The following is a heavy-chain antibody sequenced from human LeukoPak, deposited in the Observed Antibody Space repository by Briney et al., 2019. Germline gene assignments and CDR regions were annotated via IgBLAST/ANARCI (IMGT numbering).Heavy chain of an antibody. CDR3: ARGGDIVVVPAAIPYNWFDP. CDR2: IIPIFGTA. Sequence: GASVKVSCKASGGTFSSYAISWVRQAPGQGLEWMGGIIPIFGTANYEQKFQGRVTITTDESTGTAYMELSSLRSEDTAVYYCARGGDIVVVPAAIPYNWFDPWGQGTLVTVSS. D-gene: IGHD2-2*01. J-gene: IGHJ5*02. CDR1: GGTFSSYA. V-gene: IGHV1-69*05.